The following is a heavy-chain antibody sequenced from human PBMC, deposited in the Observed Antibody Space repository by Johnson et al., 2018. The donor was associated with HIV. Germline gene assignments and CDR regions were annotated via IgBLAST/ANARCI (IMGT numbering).Heavy chain of an antibody. CDR3: PRGDDGDCWRDAFSI. J-gene: IGHJ3*02. D-gene: IGHD4-17*01. Sequence: QVQLVESGGGSVKPGGSLRLSCAAFGFTFSTYALHWVRQAPGKGLEWVAFISYDGSNKYYEHSVKGRFTISRANSKNTLDLQMNSLRADDSAVYYCPRGDDGDCWRDAFSIWGQGTMVTVSS. CDR1: GFTFSTYA. CDR2: ISYDGSNK. V-gene: IGHV3-30-3*01.